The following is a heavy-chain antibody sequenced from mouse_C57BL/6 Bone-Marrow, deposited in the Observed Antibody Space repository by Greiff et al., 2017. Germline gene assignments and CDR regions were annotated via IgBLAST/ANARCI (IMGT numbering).Heavy chain of an antibody. Sequence: EVKLVESGGGLVQPGGSLKLSCAASGFTFSDYGMAWVRQAPRKGPEWVAFISNLAYSIYYADTVTGRFTISRENAKNTLYLEMSSLRSEDTAMYYCARHYYGSRGYFDVWGTGTTVTVSS. CDR1: GFTFSDYG. CDR2: ISNLAYSI. J-gene: IGHJ1*03. CDR3: ARHYYGSRGYFDV. V-gene: IGHV5-15*04. D-gene: IGHD1-1*01.